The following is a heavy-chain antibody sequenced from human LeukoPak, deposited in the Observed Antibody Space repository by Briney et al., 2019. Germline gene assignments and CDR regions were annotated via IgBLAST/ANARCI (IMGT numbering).Heavy chain of an antibody. D-gene: IGHD3-22*01. Sequence: GGSLRLSCAASGFTFSTYAMSWVRQAPGKGLEWVSAISGSGGSTYYADSVKGWFTISRDNSKNTLYLQMNSLRAEDTAVYYCAKDLNSYYYDSSAYRPVFFDYWGQGTLVTVSS. CDR3: AKDLNSYYYDSSAYRPVFFDY. J-gene: IGHJ4*02. V-gene: IGHV3-23*01. CDR1: GFTFSTYA. CDR2: ISGSGGST.